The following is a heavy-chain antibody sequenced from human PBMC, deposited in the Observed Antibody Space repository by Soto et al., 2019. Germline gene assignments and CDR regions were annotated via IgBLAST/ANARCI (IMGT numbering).Heavy chain of an antibody. D-gene: IGHD2-15*01. V-gene: IGHV1-18*01. CDR3: ARDFYSLAYYFDH. Sequence: ASVKVCCKASGYRFTNHGISWVGQAPGKGLEWMGWISGNDVKTKYARNFQGRVTMNTDTCTSTAYLEVRSLRSVDTAVYYSARDFYSLAYYFDHWRQGTLVTVPS. CDR1: GYRFTNHG. J-gene: IGHJ4*02. CDR2: ISGNDVKT.